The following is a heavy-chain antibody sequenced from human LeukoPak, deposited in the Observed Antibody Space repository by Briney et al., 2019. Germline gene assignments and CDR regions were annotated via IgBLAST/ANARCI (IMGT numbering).Heavy chain of an antibody. CDR2: IYTDGST. Sequence: GGSLRLSCAASGFTVSTNYMSWVRQAPGKGLEWVSVIYTDGSTHYADSVKGRFTISRDNSKNALYLQMSSLRAEDTAVYYCARDREVVPAMAQMDVWGKGTTVTVSS. V-gene: IGHV3-53*01. CDR3: ARDREVVPAMAQMDV. CDR1: GFTVSTNY. D-gene: IGHD2-21*02. J-gene: IGHJ6*04.